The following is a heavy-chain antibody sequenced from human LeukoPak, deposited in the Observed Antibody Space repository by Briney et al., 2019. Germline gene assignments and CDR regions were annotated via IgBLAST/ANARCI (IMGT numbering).Heavy chain of an antibody. D-gene: IGHD1-14*01. CDR2: IYWDDDK. J-gene: IGHJ4*02. Sequence: SGPTLVNPTQTLTLTCTFSGFSLSTSGVGVGWIRQPPGKALEWLALIYWDDDKRYSPSLKSRLTITKDTSKNQEVLTMTNMDPVDTATYYCAHSVDGTFDYWGQGTLVTVSS. CDR1: GFSLSTSGVG. CDR3: AHSVDGTFDY. V-gene: IGHV2-5*02.